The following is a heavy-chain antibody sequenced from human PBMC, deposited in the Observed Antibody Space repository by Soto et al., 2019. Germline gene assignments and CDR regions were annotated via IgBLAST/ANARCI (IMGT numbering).Heavy chain of an antibody. V-gene: IGHV3-74*01. Sequence: EVQLVESGGGLVQPGGSLRLSCAASGFTFSSYWMHWVRQAPGKGLVWVSRINSDGTTTTYADSVKGRFTISRDNAKNNLYVQMNSLRAENTAVYYCARVGTGYYHKAVWGKGTTVTVSS. CDR2: INSDGTTT. CDR1: GFTFSSYW. D-gene: IGHD1-1*01. CDR3: ARVGTGYYHKAV. J-gene: IGHJ6*03.